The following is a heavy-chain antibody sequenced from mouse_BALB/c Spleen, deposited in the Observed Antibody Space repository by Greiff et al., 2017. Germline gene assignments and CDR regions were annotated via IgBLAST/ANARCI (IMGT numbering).Heavy chain of an antibody. V-gene: IGHV14-3*02. D-gene: IGHD2-3*01. CDR1: GFNIKDNY. CDR3: SRTGYYLYYAMDY. Sequence: EVQLQQSGAELVKPGASVKLSCTATGFNIKDNYMHWVKQRPEQGLEWIGRIDPANGNTKYDPKFQGKATITADTSSNTAYMQLSSLTSEDTAVYYCSRTGYYLYYAMDYWGQGTSVTVSS. J-gene: IGHJ4*01. CDR2: IDPANGNT.